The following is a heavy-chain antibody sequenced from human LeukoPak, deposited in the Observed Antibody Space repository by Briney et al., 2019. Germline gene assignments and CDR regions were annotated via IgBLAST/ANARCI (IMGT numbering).Heavy chain of an antibody. J-gene: IGHJ4*02. CDR3: VRDGDSSSWNFDY. V-gene: IGHV3-33*01. D-gene: IGHD6-13*01. Sequence: GSLRLPFAASGFTVSDYGMHLVRQASGKGLEGVGFVLPDGRSKYYADSVKGRFAISRDDSKNTVDLEMNSLRVEDTAVYYCVRDGDSSSWNFDYWGQGSLVTVSS. CDR2: VLPDGRSK. CDR1: GFTVSDYG.